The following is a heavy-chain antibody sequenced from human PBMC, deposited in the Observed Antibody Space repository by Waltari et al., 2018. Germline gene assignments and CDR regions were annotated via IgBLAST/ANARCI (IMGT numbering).Heavy chain of an antibody. V-gene: IGHV4-38-2*02. D-gene: IGHD3-22*01. CDR1: EYSVSTGFY. CDR3: ARHRLDRGDSFDF. CDR2: ISHLGNN. Sequence: QVQLQESGPRLVKPSATLSLTCTVPEYSVSTGFYWGWVRQSPGKGLEWIGSISHLGNNRYNPPLSSRVAVSMDMSKNQFSLRLTSVTAADTAVYYCARHRLDRGDSFDFWGQGALVTVSS. J-gene: IGHJ4*02.